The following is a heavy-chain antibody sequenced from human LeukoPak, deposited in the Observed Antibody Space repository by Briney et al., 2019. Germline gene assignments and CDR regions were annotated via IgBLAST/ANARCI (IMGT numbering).Heavy chain of an antibody. CDR3: AKRPGKAAAGPFDP. V-gene: IGHV3-23*01. D-gene: IGHD6-13*01. CDR2: ISSGDGIT. CDR1: GFPVYTNS. Sequence: PGGSLRLSCAVSGFPVYTNSMSWVRQAPGKGLGWVSTISSGDGITYYADSMKGRFTISRDDSKNTLYLQMNSLRAEDTAIYYCAKRPGKAAAGPFDPWGQGTLVTVSS. J-gene: IGHJ5*02.